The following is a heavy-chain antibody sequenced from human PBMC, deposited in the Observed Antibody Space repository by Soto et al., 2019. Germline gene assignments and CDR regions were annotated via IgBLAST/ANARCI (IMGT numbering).Heavy chain of an antibody. Sequence: ASVKVSCKASGYTFTSYDINWVRQATGQGLEWMGWMNPNSGNTGYAQKFQGRVTMTRNTSISTAYMELSSLRSEDTAVYYCAKTSSTRITIFGVVEQLAGMDVLGQGTTVTVSS. J-gene: IGHJ6*02. CDR1: GYTFTSYD. V-gene: IGHV1-8*01. CDR2: MNPNSGNT. D-gene: IGHD3-3*01. CDR3: AKTSSTRITIFGVVEQLAGMDV.